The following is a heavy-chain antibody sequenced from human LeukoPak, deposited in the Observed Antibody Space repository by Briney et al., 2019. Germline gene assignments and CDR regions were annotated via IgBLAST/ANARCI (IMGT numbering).Heavy chain of an antibody. CDR1: GYTFTSYA. CDR2: INAGNGNT. D-gene: IGHD6-13*01. Sequence: ASVKVSCKASGYTFTSYAMHWVRQAPGQRLEWMGWINAGNGNTKYSQKFQGRVTITRDTSASTAYMELSSLRSEDTAVYYCARWAGWGIAAAGCDYWGQGTLVTVSS. J-gene: IGHJ4*02. CDR3: ARWAGWGIAAAGCDY. V-gene: IGHV1-3*01.